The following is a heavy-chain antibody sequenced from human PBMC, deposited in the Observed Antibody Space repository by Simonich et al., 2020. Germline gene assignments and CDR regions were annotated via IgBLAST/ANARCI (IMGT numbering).Heavy chain of an antibody. D-gene: IGHD6-13*01. J-gene: IGHJ5*02. Sequence: QVQLVQSGAEVQKPGASVKVPCKASGYTFTGDYMHWVRQAPGQGLEGRGRINPNNGGTNYAQKCQGRVTMTRDTSISTADMGRSRLRADDTAVYYCARVRSSSWYWFDPWGQGTLVTVSS. CDR3: ARVRSSSWYWFDP. V-gene: IGHV1-2*06. CDR1: GYTFTGDY. CDR2: INPNNGGT.